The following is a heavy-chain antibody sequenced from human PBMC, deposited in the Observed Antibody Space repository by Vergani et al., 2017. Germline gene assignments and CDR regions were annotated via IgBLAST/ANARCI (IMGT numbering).Heavy chain of an antibody. D-gene: IGHD2-2*02. CDR2: IYYSGST. CDR1: GGSISSSSHY. CDR3: ARHPETRYCRSTSCYSFDYYFYYMDV. J-gene: IGHJ6*03. V-gene: IGHV4-39*01. Sequence: QLQLQESGPGLVKSSETLSLTCTVSGGSISSSSHYWGWIRQPPGKGLEWIGSIYYSGSTYYNPSLKSRVTISVDTSKNQFSLKLSSVTAADTAVYYCARHPETRYCRSTSCYSFDYYFYYMDVWGKGTTATVSS.